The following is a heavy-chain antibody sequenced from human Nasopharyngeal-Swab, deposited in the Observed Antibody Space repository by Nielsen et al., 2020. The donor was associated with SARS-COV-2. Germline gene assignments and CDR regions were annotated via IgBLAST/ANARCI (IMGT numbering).Heavy chain of an antibody. D-gene: IGHD2-21*01. J-gene: IGHJ6*02. V-gene: IGHV3-23*01. CDR2: ISGSGDTT. Sequence: GESLKISCAASGFTFRNYWMSWVRQAPGKGLDWVSIISGSGDTTYYADSVKDRFTISRDNSKNTLYLEMNSLRVEDTAVYYCAKAPYLRGLDVWGQGTTVTVSS. CDR1: GFTFRNYW. CDR3: AKAPYLRGLDV.